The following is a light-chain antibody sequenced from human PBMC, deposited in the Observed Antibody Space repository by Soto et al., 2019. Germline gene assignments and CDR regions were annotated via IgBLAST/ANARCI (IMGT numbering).Light chain of an antibody. J-gene: IGKJ2*03. Sequence: DIQMTQSPSAVSASIGDTVTITCRASQDINVYLNWYQQKPGEVPKLLIYSAATLHSGVPSRFTGSGSETDFTLTIRNLQPEDFATYYCQHGYVAPYSFGQGTKVDI. CDR1: QDINVY. CDR3: QHGYVAPYS. V-gene: IGKV1-39*01. CDR2: SAA.